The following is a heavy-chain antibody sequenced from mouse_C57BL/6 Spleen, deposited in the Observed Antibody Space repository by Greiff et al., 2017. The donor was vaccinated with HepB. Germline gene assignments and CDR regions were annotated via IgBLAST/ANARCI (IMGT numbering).Heavy chain of an antibody. V-gene: IGHV1-50*01. CDR1: GYTFTSYW. CDR3: ARVGGYYPYAMDY. D-gene: IGHD2-3*01. Sequence: QVQLQQPGAELVKPGASVKLSCKASGYTFTSYWMQWVKQRPGQGLEWIGEIDPSDSYTNYNQKFKGKATLTVDTSSSTAYMQLSSLTSEDSAVYYCARVGGYYPYAMDYWGQGTSVTVSS. J-gene: IGHJ4*01. CDR2: IDPSDSYT.